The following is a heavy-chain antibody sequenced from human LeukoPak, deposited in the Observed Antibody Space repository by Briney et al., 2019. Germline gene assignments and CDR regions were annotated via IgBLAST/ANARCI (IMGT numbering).Heavy chain of an antibody. CDR2: IYYSGST. Sequence: SETLTLTCTVSGGSITSSSNYWGWVRQPPGKGLEWIGSIYYSGSTYYNPSLESRVTISVATSKNQFSLKLDSVTAADTAVYYCARHPKDSDHWAQGPLVTVSS. CDR1: GGSITSSSNY. V-gene: IGHV4-39*01. J-gene: IGHJ4*02. CDR3: ARHPKDSDH.